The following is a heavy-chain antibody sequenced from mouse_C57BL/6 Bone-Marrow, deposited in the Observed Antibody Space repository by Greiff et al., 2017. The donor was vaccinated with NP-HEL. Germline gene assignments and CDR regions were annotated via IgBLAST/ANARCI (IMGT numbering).Heavy chain of an antibody. Sequence: VQLQQSGAELARPGASVKLSCKASGYTFTSYGISWVKQRTGQGLEWIGEIYPRSGNTYYNEKFKGKATLTADKSSSPAYMQLRRLTSEDSAVYVCAREEGLLRSQFLVYYDVWGTGTTVTVSS. CDR2: IYPRSGNT. CDR3: AREEGLLRSQFLVYYDV. CDR1: GYTFTSYG. D-gene: IGHD1-1*01. J-gene: IGHJ1*03. V-gene: IGHV1-81*01.